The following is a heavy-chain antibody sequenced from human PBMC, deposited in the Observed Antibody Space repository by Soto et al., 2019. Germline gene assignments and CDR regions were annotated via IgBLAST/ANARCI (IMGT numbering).Heavy chain of an antibody. CDR3: ARDGIGDISAYPLLYFDY. V-gene: IGHV1-2*04. CDR2: INPNSGGT. Sequence: QVRLVQSGAEVKKPGASVKVSCKASGYTFTGYYMHWVRQAPGQGLEWMGWINPNSGGTNYAQKFQGWVTMTRDTSISTAYMELSRLRSDDTAVYYCARDGIGDISAYPLLYFDYLGQGTLVTVSS. J-gene: IGHJ4*02. D-gene: IGHD3-9*01. CDR1: GYTFTGYY.